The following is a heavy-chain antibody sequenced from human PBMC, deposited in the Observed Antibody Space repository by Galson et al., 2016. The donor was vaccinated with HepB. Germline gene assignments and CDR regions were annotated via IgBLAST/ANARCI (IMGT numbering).Heavy chain of an antibody. D-gene: IGHD6-19*01. J-gene: IGHJ4*01. Sequence: PALVKPTQTLTLTCTFSGFSLTTTAVGVGWFRQPPGKALEWLALIYWNDDNHYSPSLRSRLTLTKGTSKNHVVLTMTNMDPVDTATYYCAHGSGWLFDYWGQGTLVTVSS. CDR1: GFSLTTTAVG. CDR3: AHGSGWLFDY. V-gene: IGHV2-5*01. CDR2: IYWNDDN.